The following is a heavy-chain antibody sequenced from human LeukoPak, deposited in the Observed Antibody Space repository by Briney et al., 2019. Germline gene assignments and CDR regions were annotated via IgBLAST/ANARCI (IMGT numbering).Heavy chain of an antibody. CDR1: GYIFTSYY. CDR3: ARVTMVRGVPRWFDP. CDR2: INPNSGGT. Sequence: GASVKVSCKASGYIFTSYYIHWVRQAPGQGLEWMGWINPNSGGTNYAQKFQGRVTMTRDTSISTAYMELSRLRSDDTAVYYCARVTMVRGVPRWFDPWGQGTLVTVSS. V-gene: IGHV1-2*02. J-gene: IGHJ5*02. D-gene: IGHD3-10*01.